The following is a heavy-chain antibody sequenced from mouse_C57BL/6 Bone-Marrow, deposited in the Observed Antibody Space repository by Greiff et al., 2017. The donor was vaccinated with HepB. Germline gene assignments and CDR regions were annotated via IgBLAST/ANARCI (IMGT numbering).Heavy chain of an antibody. CDR2: IDPENGDT. J-gene: IGHJ2*01. CDR3: TSYYYGSTLFDY. CDR1: GFNIKDDY. D-gene: IGHD1-1*01. Sequence: EVQLVESGAELVRPGASVKLSCTASGFNIKDDYMHWVKQRPEQGLEWIGWIDPENGDTEYASKFQGKATITADTSSNTAYLQLSSLTSEDTAVYYCTSYYYGSTLFDYWGQGTTLTVSS. V-gene: IGHV14-4*01.